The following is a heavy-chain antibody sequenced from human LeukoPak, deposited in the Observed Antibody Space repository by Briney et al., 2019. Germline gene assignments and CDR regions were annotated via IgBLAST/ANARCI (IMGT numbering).Heavy chain of an antibody. V-gene: IGHV1-69*04. CDR1: GGTFSSYA. J-gene: IGHJ3*02. Sequence: SVKVSCKASGGTFSSYAISWVRQAPGQGLEWMGRIIPILGIANYAQKFQGRVTMTRDTSISTAYMELSRLRSDDTAVYYCARIIFRKAARVDAFDIWGQGTMVTVSS. CDR2: IIPILGIA. CDR3: ARIIFRKAARVDAFDI. D-gene: IGHD6-6*01.